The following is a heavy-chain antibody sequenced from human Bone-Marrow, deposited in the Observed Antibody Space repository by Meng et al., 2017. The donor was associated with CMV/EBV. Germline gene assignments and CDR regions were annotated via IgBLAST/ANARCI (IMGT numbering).Heavy chain of an antibody. D-gene: IGHD6-19*01. CDR2: INHSECT. J-gene: IGHJ4*02. V-gene: IGHV1-2*02. CDR3: ARRSGWSSFDY. Sequence: QVQAVASGAVKKQPRAPGNRTFHAFGITITDYYIRWVRQPPGQGFQCMGWINHSECTNYAQNIQGGVTMPRDMSKNTIYLELSRLTSEDTAVYYCARRSGWSSFDYWGQGTLVTVSS. CDR1: GITITDYY.